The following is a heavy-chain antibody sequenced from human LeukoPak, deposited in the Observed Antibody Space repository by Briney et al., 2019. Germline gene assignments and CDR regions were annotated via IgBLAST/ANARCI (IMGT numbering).Heavy chain of an antibody. CDR3: ARGAMVRGANNWFDP. CDR1: GYTFTSYG. Sequence: GASVKVSCKASGYTFTSYGISWVRQAPGQGLEWMGWISAYNGNTNYAQKLQGRVTMTTDTSTSTTYMELRSLRSDDTAVYYCARGAMVRGANNWFDPWGQGTLVTVSS. V-gene: IGHV1-18*01. D-gene: IGHD3-10*01. CDR2: ISAYNGNT. J-gene: IGHJ5*02.